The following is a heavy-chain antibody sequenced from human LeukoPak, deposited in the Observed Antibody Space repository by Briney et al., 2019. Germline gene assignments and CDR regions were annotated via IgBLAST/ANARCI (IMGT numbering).Heavy chain of an antibody. V-gene: IGHV1-69*05. CDR1: GGTFISYA. J-gene: IGHJ4*02. CDR3: ASSSGSYQYYFDY. Sequence: SVKVSCKASGGTFISYAISWVRQAPGQGLEWMGRIIPIFGTANYAQKFQGRVTITTDDSTSTAYMELSSLRSEDTAVYYCASSSGSYQYYFDYWGQGTLVTVSS. CDR2: IIPIFGTA. D-gene: IGHD1-26*01.